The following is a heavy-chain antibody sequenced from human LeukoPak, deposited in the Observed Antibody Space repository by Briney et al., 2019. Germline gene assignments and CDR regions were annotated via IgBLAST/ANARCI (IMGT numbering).Heavy chain of an antibody. V-gene: IGHV3-74*01. CDR1: GFTFSSYV. Sequence: GGSLRLSCAASGFTFSSYVMSWVRQAPGKGLVWVSRIASDGSSTTYADSVKGRFSISRDNAKNTLYLQMNSLRVEDTAVYYCARGRPHGNDYWGQGTLVTVSS. D-gene: IGHD4-23*01. J-gene: IGHJ4*02. CDR3: ARGRPHGNDY. CDR2: IASDGSST.